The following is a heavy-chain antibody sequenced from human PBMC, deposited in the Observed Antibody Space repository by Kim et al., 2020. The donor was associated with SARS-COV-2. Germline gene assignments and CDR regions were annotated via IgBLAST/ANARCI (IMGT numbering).Heavy chain of an antibody. CDR1: GGSISNYY. D-gene: IGHD5-18*01. Sequence: SETLSLTCTVSGGSISNYYWSWIRQPPGKGLEWIGYIYYTGSTNYNPSLKSRVTISVDTSKNQFSLKLSSVTAADTAVYYCARLNGYSYGYGECWGQGTL. V-gene: IGHV4-59*08. CDR2: IYYTGST. CDR3: ARLNGYSYGYGEC. J-gene: IGHJ4*02.